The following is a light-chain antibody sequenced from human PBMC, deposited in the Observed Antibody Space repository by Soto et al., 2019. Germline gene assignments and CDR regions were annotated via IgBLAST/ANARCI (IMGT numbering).Light chain of an antibody. J-gene: IGKJ1*01. V-gene: IGKV3-20*01. CDR3: QQYGSSPSWT. CDR1: QSVSSSY. CDR2: GAS. Sequence: EIVLTQSPGTLSLSPGERATLSCRASQSVSSSYLAWYQQKPGQAPRLLIYGASSMATGIPDGFSGSGSGTDFTLTISRLEPEAFAVYYCQQYGSSPSWTFGQGTKVEIK.